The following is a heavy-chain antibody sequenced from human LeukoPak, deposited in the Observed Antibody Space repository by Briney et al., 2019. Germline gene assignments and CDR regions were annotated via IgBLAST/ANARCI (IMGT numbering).Heavy chain of an antibody. J-gene: IGHJ4*02. V-gene: IGHV1-2*02. Sequence: ASVKVSCKASGYTFTGYYMHWVRQAPGQGLEWMGWINPNSGGTNYAQKFQGRVTMTRDTSISTAYMELSRLRSGDTAVYYCARAVIAAAGSDYWGQGTLVTVSS. CDR2: INPNSGGT. CDR1: GYTFTGYY. D-gene: IGHD6-13*01. CDR3: ARAVIAAAGSDY.